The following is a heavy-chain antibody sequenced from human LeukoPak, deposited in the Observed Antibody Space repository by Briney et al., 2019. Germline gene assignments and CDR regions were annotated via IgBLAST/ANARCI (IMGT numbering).Heavy chain of an antibody. CDR2: ISGSSSYT. CDR1: GFTFSDYY. V-gene: IGHV3-11*06. D-gene: IGHD6-19*01. CDR3: ATTAVAGTAYLDY. Sequence: KTGGSLRLSCAASGFTFSDYYMTWIRQAPGKGLEWVSYISGSSSYTNYADSVKGRFTISRDNAKNSLYLQMNSLRAEDTAVYYCATTAVAGTAYLDYWGQGTLVTVSS. J-gene: IGHJ4*02.